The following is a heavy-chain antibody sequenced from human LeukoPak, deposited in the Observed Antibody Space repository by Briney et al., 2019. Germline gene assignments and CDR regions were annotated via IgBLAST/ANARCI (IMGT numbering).Heavy chain of an antibody. CDR1: GGSFSGYY. CDR3: ARGSPHGDYYFDY. J-gene: IGHJ4*02. CDR2: INHSGST. V-gene: IGHV4-34*01. D-gene: IGHD4-17*01. Sequence: SETLSLTCAVYGGSFSGYYWSWIRQPPGKGLEWNGEINHSGSTNYNSSLKSRVTISVDTSKNQFSLKLSSVTAADTAVYYCARGSPHGDYYFDYWGQGTLVTVSS.